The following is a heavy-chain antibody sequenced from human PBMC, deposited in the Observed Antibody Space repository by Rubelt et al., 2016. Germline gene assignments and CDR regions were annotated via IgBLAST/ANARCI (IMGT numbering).Heavy chain of an antibody. CDR3: ARLVAGLPFDY. V-gene: IGHV2-70*01. D-gene: IGHD6-19*01. CDR2: IDWDDDK. CDR1: GLSLSTSGMC. Sequence: QVTLRESGPALVKPTQTLTLTCTFSGLSLSTSGMCVSWIRQPQGKALAWLALIDWDDDKYYSTSLKTRLTLSKDTSKNQVVLTMTNMDPVDTATYYCARLVAGLPFDYWGQGSLVTVSS. J-gene: IGHJ4*02.